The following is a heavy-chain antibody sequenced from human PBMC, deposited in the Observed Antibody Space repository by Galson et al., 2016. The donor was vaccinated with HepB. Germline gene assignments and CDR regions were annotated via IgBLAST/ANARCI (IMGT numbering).Heavy chain of an antibody. Sequence: SLRLSCAASGFTFSAYSMSWVRQPPGKGLEWVSSIRRDAYKTYYADYVKGRYTISRDTSKDSLYLQMDSLRGDETAVYYCARHLTYDSLPRYSFDHWGQGILVTVSS. CDR2: IRRDAYKT. D-gene: IGHD3-3*01. CDR1: GFTFSAYS. J-gene: IGHJ4*02. CDR3: ARHLTYDSLPRYSFDH. V-gene: IGHV3-23*01.